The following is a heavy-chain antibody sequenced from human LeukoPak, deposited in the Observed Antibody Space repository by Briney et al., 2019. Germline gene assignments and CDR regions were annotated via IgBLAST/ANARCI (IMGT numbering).Heavy chain of an antibody. CDR1: GFTFSSYS. J-gene: IGHJ3*02. CDR2: ISGSSSYI. Sequence: PGGSLRLSCAASGFTFSSYSMNWVRQAPGKGLEWVSSISGSSSYIYYADSVKGRFTISRDNAKNSLYLQMNSLRAEDTAVYYCARAKDGEYSSSHAFDIWGQGTMVTVSS. D-gene: IGHD6-6*01. V-gene: IGHV3-21*01. CDR3: ARAKDGEYSSSHAFDI.